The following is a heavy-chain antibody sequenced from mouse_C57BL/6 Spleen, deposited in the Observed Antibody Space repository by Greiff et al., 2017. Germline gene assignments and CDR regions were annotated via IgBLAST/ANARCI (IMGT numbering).Heavy chain of an antibody. CDR1: GFTFSSYA. J-gene: IGHJ2*01. CDR2: ISDGGSYT. Sequence: EVQLVESGGGLVKPGGSLKLSCAASGFTFSSYAMSWVRQTPEKRLEWVATISDGGSYTYYPDNVKGRFTISRDNAKNNLYLQMSHLKSEDTAMYYCARDGSGYPHYFDYWGQGTTLTVSS. V-gene: IGHV5-4*01. D-gene: IGHD3-2*02. CDR3: ARDGSGYPHYFDY.